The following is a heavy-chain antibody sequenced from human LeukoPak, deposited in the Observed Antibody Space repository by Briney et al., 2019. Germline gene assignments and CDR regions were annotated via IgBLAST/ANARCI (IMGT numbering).Heavy chain of an antibody. D-gene: IGHD2-15*01. J-gene: IGHJ6*03. V-gene: IGHV4-30-4*08. CDR3: ARAASGSSTINYYYYYMDV. Sequence: SETLSLTCTVSGGSISSGDYYWSWSRQPPGKGLEWIVYIYYSGSTYCNPSLKSRVTISVDTSKNQFSLKLSSVTAADTAVYYCARAASGSSTINYYYYYMDVWGKGTTVTVSS. CDR1: GGSISSGDYY. CDR2: IYYSGST.